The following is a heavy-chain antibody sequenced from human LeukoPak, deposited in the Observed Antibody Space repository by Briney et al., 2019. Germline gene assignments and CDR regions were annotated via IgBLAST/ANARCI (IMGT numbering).Heavy chain of an antibody. V-gene: IGHV3-74*01. CDR2: IKSDGSST. Sequence: GGSLRLPCTTSGFSFSGYWMRWVRQAPGKGLVWVSRIKSDGSSTTYADSVKGRFTISRDNARNTLYLQMNSLRAEDTAVYYCAKSDYFDSWGQGTLVTVSS. J-gene: IGHJ4*02. CDR3: AKSDYFDS. CDR1: GFSFSGYW.